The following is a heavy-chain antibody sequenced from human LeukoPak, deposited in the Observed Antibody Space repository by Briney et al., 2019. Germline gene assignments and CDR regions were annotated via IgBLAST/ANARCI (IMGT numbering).Heavy chain of an antibody. D-gene: IGHD4-17*01. J-gene: IGHJ5*02. Sequence: ASMNVSCKATGYTFIDYYMHWVGPAPGQGLAGMGWINPNSGGTNYAQKFHGRVTMTRDTSISTAYMELSKLRSDDTAVYYCARYFSDYGDLNWFDPWGQGTLVTVSS. CDR3: ARYFSDYGDLNWFDP. CDR1: GYTFIDYY. V-gene: IGHV1-2*02. CDR2: INPNSGGT.